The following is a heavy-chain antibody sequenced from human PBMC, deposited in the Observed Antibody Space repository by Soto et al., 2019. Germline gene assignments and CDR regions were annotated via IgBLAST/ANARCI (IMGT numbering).Heavy chain of an antibody. Sequence: QVQLQESGPGLVKPSETLSLTCTVSGGSISNYYWSWIRQPPGKGLEWIGYIYYSGGTNYNPSLTSRVTISVNTSKNQFSLKLSSVTAADTAVYYCARDKVDIGVSGTHYYYGMDVWGQGTMVTVSS. J-gene: IGHJ6*02. CDR2: IYYSGGT. D-gene: IGHD6-19*01. CDR1: GGSISNYY. CDR3: ARDKVDIGVSGTHYYYGMDV. V-gene: IGHV4-59*01.